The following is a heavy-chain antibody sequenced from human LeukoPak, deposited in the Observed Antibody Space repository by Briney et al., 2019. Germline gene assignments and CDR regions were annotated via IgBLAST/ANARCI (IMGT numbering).Heavy chain of an antibody. J-gene: IGHJ4*02. CDR2: IXXXXXT. CDR1: GGSIISYY. CDR3: ARDFYGXDGHYPFDY. Sequence: PSETLSLTCSVSGGSIISYYXXXXXXPXXXXXXXXXRIXXXXXTNXXPXXXXXXXXXXXXSKNQFSLNLKSVTAADTAVYYCARDFYGXDGHYPFDYWGQGILVTVSS. V-gene: IGHV4-4*07. D-gene: IGHD2/OR15-2a*01.